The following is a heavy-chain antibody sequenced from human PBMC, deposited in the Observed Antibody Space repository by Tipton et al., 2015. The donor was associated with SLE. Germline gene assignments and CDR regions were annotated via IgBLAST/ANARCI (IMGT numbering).Heavy chain of an antibody. CDR1: GFSFSSYS. CDR2: ISSSSSTI. Sequence: SLRLSCAASGFSFSSYSMNWVRQAPGKGLEWVSYISSSSSTIYYADSVKGRFTISRDNAKNSLYLQMNSLRAEDTAVYYCARDEKGFTGGVDYWGQGTLVTVSS. D-gene: IGHD3-16*01. CDR3: ARDEKGFTGGVDY. J-gene: IGHJ4*02. V-gene: IGHV3-48*01.